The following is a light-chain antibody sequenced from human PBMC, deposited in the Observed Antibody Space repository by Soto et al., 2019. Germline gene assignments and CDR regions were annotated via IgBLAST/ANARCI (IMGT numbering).Light chain of an antibody. J-gene: IGLJ1*01. V-gene: IGLV2-14*03. CDR1: SSDVCGYNY. CDR3: SSYTTSSTRV. Sequence: QSVLTQPASVSGSPGQSITLSCTGTSSDVCGYNYVSWYQHHPGKAPKLMIFDVSNRPSGVSNRFSGSKSGNTASLTISGLQADDEADYYCSSYTTSSTRVFGTGTKVTVL. CDR2: DVS.